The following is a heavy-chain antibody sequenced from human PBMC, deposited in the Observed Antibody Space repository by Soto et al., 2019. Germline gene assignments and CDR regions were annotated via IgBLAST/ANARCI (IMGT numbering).Heavy chain of an antibody. CDR2: ISYDGSNK. V-gene: IGHV3-30*18. D-gene: IGHD3-10*01. CDR1: GFTFSSYG. CDR3: AKGSYYYGSGSYQPPVH. Sequence: GGSLRLSCAASGFTFSSYGMHWVRQAPGKGLEWVAVISYDGSNKYYADSVKGRFTISRDNSKNTLYLQMNSLRAEDTAVYYCAKGSYYYGSGSYQPPVHWGQGTLVTVSS. J-gene: IGHJ4*02.